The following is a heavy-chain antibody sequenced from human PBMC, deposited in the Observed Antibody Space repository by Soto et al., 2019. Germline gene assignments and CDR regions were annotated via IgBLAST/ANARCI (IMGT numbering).Heavy chain of an antibody. D-gene: IGHD3-22*01. Sequence: EVKLVESGGGLVQPGGSLRLSCEASGFTFSTYEMNWVRQAPGKGREWISYISSSGSSIYYADSVKGRFTISRDNAWNSLHLQMNSLRVEDTAVYYCARDGYDSSGDSEYFQYWGQGTLVTVSS. CDR3: ARDGYDSSGDSEYFQY. J-gene: IGHJ1*01. V-gene: IGHV3-48*03. CDR1: GFTFSTYE. CDR2: ISSSGSSI.